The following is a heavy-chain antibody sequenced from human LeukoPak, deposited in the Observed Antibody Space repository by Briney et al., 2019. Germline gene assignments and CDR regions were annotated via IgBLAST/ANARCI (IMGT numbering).Heavy chain of an antibody. J-gene: IGHJ5*02. Sequence: SETLSLTCTVSGGSISGYYWSWIRQPPGKGLEWIGYIYYSGSTNYNPSLKSRVTISVDTSKNQFSLKLSSVTAADTAVYYCARHRDRRTGWFDPWGQGTLVTVSS. CDR3: ARHRDRRTGWFDP. CDR2: IYYSGST. CDR1: GGSISGYY. V-gene: IGHV4-59*01. D-gene: IGHD1-1*01.